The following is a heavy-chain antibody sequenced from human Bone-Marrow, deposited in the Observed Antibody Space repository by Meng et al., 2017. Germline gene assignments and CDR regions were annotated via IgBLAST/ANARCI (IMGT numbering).Heavy chain of an antibody. CDR3: ARDRIGGSGSYYGAFDI. J-gene: IGHJ3*02. V-gene: IGHV3-33*01. Sequence: GESLKISCAASGFTFSSYGMHWVRQAPGKGLEWVAVIWYDGSNKYYADSVKGRFTISRDNSKNTLYLQMNSLRAEDTAVYYCARDRIGGSGSYYGAFDIWGQGTMVTVSS. D-gene: IGHD3-10*01. CDR2: IWYDGSNK. CDR1: GFTFSSYG.